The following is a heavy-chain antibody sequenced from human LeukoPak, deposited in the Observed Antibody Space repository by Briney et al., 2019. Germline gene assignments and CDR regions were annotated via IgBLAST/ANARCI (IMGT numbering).Heavy chain of an antibody. V-gene: IGHV4-61*02. CDR3: ARGGSSSGIWFDP. D-gene: IGHD6-6*01. J-gene: IGHJ5*02. CDR1: GGSISSGSYY. Sequence: PSQTLSLTCTVSGGSISSGSYYWSWIRQPAGKGLEWIGRIYTSGSTNYNPSLKSRVTISVDTSKNQFSLKLSSVTAADTAVYYCARGGSSSGIWFDPWGQGTLVTVSS. CDR2: IYTSGST.